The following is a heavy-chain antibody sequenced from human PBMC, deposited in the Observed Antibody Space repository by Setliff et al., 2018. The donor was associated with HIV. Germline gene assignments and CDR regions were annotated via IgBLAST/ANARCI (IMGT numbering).Heavy chain of an antibody. J-gene: IGHJ5*02. D-gene: IGHD5-12*01. CDR1: GYSISSGYY. CDR3: ARSPERGYDSDWFDP. V-gene: IGHV4-38-2*01. Sequence: SETLSLTCVVSGYSISSGYYWGWIRQPPGKGLEWIGNIYHSGTTYYNPSLKSRVAISIDTSKNQFSLKLSSVTAADTAVCYCARSPERGYDSDWFDPWGQGTLVTVSS. CDR2: IYHSGTT.